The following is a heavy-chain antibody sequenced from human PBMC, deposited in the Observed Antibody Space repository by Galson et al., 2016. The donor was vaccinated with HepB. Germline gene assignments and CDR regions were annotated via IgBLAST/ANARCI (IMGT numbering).Heavy chain of an antibody. D-gene: IGHD2/OR15-2a*01. J-gene: IGHJ3*01. Sequence: SVKVSCKASGGTFSRNAISWVRQAPGQGLEWMGVIIPILDSSKYAQTFQDRVTIIADESTSTAYMELSSLSPDDTAVYYCATEDPPNTYGALDLWGQGTMVTVSS. CDR1: GGTFSRNA. CDR3: ATEDPPNTYGALDL. CDR2: IIPILDSS. V-gene: IGHV1-69*13.